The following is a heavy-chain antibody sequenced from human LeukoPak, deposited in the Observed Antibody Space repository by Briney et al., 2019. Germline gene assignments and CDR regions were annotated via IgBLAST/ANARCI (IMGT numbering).Heavy chain of an antibody. D-gene: IGHD2-2*01. CDR3: ARGHRDIVVVPAAIENFDY. Sequence: GGSLRLSCAASGFTFSSYSMNWVRQAPGKGLEWVSSISSSSSYIYYADSVKGRFTLSRDNAKNSLYLQMNSLRAEDTAVYYCARGHRDIVVVPAAIENFDYWGQGTLVTVSS. CDR1: GFTFSSYS. CDR2: ISSSSSYI. V-gene: IGHV3-21*01. J-gene: IGHJ4*02.